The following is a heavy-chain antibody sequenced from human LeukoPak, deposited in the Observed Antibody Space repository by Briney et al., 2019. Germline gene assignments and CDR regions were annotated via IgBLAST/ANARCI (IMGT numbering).Heavy chain of an antibody. Sequence: PGGSLRLSCAASGFTFSSYGMHWVRQAPGKGLEWVAVIWYDGSNKYYADSVKGRFTISRDNSKNTLYLQMNSLRAEDTAVYYCARDNDDDYVLNYWGQGTLVTVSS. V-gene: IGHV3-33*01. CDR1: GFTFSSYG. D-gene: IGHD4-17*01. CDR3: ARDNDDDYVLNY. J-gene: IGHJ4*02. CDR2: IWYDGSNK.